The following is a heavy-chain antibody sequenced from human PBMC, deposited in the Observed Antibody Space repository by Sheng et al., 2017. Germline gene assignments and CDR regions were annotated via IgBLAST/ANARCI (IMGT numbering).Heavy chain of an antibody. CDR3: AIDRGGRHYYGMDV. Sequence: QVQLVESGGGVVQPGRSLRLSCAASGFTFSSYGMHWVRQAPGKGLEWVAVIWYDGSNKYYADSVKGRFTISRDNSKNTLYLQMNSLRAEDTAVYYCAIDRGGRHYYGMDVWGQGTTVTVSS. D-gene: IGHD2-15*01. CDR2: IWYDGSNK. J-gene: IGHJ6*02. V-gene: IGHV3-33*01. CDR1: GFTFSSYG.